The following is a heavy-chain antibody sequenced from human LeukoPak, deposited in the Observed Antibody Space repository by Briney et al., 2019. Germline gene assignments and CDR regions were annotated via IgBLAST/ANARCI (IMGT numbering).Heavy chain of an antibody. Sequence: ASVKVSCKASGYTFTGYYMHWVRQAPGQGLEWMGWINPNSGGTNYAQKFQGRVTMTRDTSTSTVYMELSSLRSEDTAVYYCAREVHYDSSGFDYWGQGTLVTVSS. J-gene: IGHJ4*02. V-gene: IGHV1-2*02. D-gene: IGHD3-22*01. CDR1: GYTFTGYY. CDR2: INPNSGGT. CDR3: AREVHYDSSGFDY.